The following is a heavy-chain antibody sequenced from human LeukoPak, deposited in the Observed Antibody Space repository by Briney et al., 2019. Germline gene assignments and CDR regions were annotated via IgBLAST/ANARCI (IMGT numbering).Heavy chain of an antibody. D-gene: IGHD3-3*01. J-gene: IGHJ4*02. V-gene: IGHV1-24*01. CDR3: ARQGAVLEWLNFDY. Sequence: ASVKVSCKVSGYTLTELSMHWVRQAPGKGLEWMGGFDPEDGETIYAQKFQGRVTMTEDTSTDTAYMELSSLRSEDTAVYYCARQGAVLEWLNFDYWGQGTLVTVSS. CDR2: FDPEDGET. CDR1: GYTLTELS.